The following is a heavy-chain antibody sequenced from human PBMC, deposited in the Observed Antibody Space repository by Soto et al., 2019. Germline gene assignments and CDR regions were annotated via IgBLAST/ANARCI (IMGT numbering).Heavy chain of an antibody. Sequence: QVQLVQSGAEVKKPGSSVKVSCKASGGTFNSYDISWVRQAPGQGLEWMGRIIPIFGTANYAQKFQGRVTVRGEESAGAAQLEVGSLGSGATAVNYWVIRGGFLGGGGGYGMDVWGQGTTVTVSS. CDR3: VIRGGFLGGGGGYGMDV. CDR1: GGTFNSYD. V-gene: IGHV1-69*12. D-gene: IGHD3-16*01. J-gene: IGHJ6*02. CDR2: IIPIFGTA.